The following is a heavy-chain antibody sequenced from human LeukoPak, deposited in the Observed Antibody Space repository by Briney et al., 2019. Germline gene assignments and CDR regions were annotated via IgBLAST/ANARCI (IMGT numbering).Heavy chain of an antibody. V-gene: IGHV3-74*01. Sequence: QPGGSLRLSCADSGFTFSTYWMTWVRQAPGKGLVWVSRINSDGSNTRNADSVKGRFTISRDNAKNTLYLQMNSLRAEDTAVYYCARERRLYCSSTSCYEDFDYWGQGTLVTVSS. CDR3: ARERRLYCSSTSCYEDFDY. CDR2: INSDGSNT. D-gene: IGHD2-2*01. CDR1: GFTFSTYW. J-gene: IGHJ4*02.